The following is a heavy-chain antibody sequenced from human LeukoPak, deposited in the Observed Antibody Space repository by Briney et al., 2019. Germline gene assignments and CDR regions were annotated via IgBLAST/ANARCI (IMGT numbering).Heavy chain of an antibody. CDR2: LHYSGIT. CDR3: ARDGYTIASYFDY. V-gene: IGHV4-59*11. J-gene: IGHJ4*02. Sequence: SETLSLTCTVSGGSISSHYWSWIRQPPGKGLEWIGYLHYSGITSYNPSLKSRVTISVDTSKSQCSLKLTSVTAADTAVYYCARDGYTIASYFDYWGEGALVTVSS. D-gene: IGHD5-24*01. CDR1: GGSISSHY.